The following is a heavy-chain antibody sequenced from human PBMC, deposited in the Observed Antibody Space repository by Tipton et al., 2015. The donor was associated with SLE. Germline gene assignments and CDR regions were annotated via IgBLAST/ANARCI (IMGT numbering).Heavy chain of an antibody. Sequence: TLSLTCAVYGGSFSGYYCSWIRQPPGKGLEWIGEINHSGSTNYNPSLKSRVTISVDTSKNQFSLKLSSVTAADTAVYYCARDRVRDGDYWEDAFDIWGQGTMVTVSS. V-gene: IGHV4-34*01. CDR3: ARDRVRDGDYWEDAFDI. D-gene: IGHD4-17*01. CDR1: GGSFSGYY. CDR2: INHSGST. J-gene: IGHJ3*02.